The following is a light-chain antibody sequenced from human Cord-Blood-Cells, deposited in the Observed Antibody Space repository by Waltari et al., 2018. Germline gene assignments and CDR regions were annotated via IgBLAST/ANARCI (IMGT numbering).Light chain of an antibody. CDR3: QHYDSSNQV. J-gene: IGLJ3*02. V-gene: IGLV6-57*03. CDR2: EDN. Sequence: NLMLTQPHSVSESPGKTVTISCTRSSGSIARDHAQWYQHRPGSARTTVMYEDNPRPAGVPHRFSGSINSTSNSASLTVTGLKTEVEANNNSQHYDSSNQVFGGGNKLTV. CDR1: SGSIARDH.